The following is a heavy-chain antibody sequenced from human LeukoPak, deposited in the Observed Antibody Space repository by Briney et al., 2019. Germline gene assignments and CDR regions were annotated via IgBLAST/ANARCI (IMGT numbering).Heavy chain of an antibody. V-gene: IGHV3-7*01. CDR3: ARAYCSGGSRYPSPGVFDY. Sequence: GGSLRLSCAASGFTFSSYWMSWVRQAPGKGLEWVANIKQDGSEKYYVDSVKGRFTISRDNAKNSLYLQMNSLRAEDTAVYYCARAYCSGGSRYPSPGVFDYWGQGTLVTVSS. D-gene: IGHD2-15*01. J-gene: IGHJ4*02. CDR1: GFTFSSYW. CDR2: IKQDGSEK.